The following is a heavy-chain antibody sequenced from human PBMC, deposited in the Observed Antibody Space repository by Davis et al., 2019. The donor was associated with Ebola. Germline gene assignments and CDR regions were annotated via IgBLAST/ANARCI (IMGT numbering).Heavy chain of an antibody. D-gene: IGHD2-21*01. CDR3: ARQWPHKYYFDY. CDR2: IFPGDSDT. Sequence: GESLKISCKGSGYSFTTYWIVWVRQMPGKGLECMGIIFPGDSDTRYSPSFQGQVTISADKSISTAYLQWSSLKASDTAMYYCARQWPHKYYFDYWGQGTLVTVSS. CDR1: GYSFTTYW. J-gene: IGHJ4*02. V-gene: IGHV5-51*01.